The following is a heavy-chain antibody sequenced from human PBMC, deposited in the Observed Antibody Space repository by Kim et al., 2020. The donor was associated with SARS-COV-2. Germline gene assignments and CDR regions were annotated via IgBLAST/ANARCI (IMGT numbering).Heavy chain of an antibody. CDR1: GYSFSIFG. D-gene: IGHD6-13*01. J-gene: IGHJ6*02. Sequence: GGSLRLSCAASGYSFSIFGIHWVRQAPGKGLEWVAVIWYDGSYEYYADSVKGRFTISKDNSNNMVYLEIHSLTAEDTAVYYCAREASSRGMDVWGQGTTVIVS. CDR2: IWYDGSYE. CDR3: AREASSRGMDV. V-gene: IGHV3-33*01.